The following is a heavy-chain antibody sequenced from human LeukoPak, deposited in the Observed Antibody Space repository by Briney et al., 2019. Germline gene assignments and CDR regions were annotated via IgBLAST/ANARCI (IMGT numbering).Heavy chain of an antibody. Sequence: PGTLSLTCAVSGGSISSSNWWSWVRQPPGKGLEWIGEIYHSGSTNYNPSLKSRVTISVDKSKNQFSLKLSSVTAADTAVYYCARDSSLMVRGVISFDIWGQGTMVTVSS. V-gene: IGHV4-4*03. J-gene: IGHJ3*02. D-gene: IGHD3-10*01. CDR2: IYHSGST. CDR3: ARDSSLMVRGVISFDI. CDR1: GGSISSSNW.